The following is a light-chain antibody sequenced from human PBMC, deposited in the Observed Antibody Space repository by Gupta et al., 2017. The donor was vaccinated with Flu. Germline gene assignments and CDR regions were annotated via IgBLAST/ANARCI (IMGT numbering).Light chain of an antibody. CDR1: QSDSSNY. CDR2: GAF. Sequence: EIVLPQSPVIRSLSTMECTTLPCRASQSDSSNYLAWYQQKPGQAPRLLIYGAFCRATGIPDRFSGSGSGTDFTLTISSLQPEDVAVYYCQQYGSTPLTFGGGTKVEI. V-gene: IGKV3-20*01. CDR3: QQYGSTPLT. J-gene: IGKJ4*01.